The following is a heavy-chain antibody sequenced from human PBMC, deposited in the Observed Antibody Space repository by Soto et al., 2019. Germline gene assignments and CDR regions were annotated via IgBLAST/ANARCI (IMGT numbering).Heavy chain of an antibody. CDR2: IYYSGTT. J-gene: IGHJ6*02. D-gene: IGHD2-8*01. Sequence: SETLSLTCTVSGGSISSGEYYWSWIRQPPGEGLEWIGNIYYSGTTYNNPSLKSQVTRSVDTSNKQFSLKMRSVTAAETAVYYFVIDGGFCTNGVCPVYYYYGMDVWGQGTTVTVS. V-gene: IGHV4-30-4*01. CDR1: GGSISSGEYY. CDR3: VIDGGFCTNGVCPVYYYYGMDV.